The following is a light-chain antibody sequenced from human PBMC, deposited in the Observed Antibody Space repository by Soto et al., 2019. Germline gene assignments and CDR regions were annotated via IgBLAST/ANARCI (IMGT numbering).Light chain of an antibody. CDR3: QQYDSTPPT. J-gene: IGKJ1*01. CDR2: GGS. CDR1: QSVNSNY. Sequence: EIVLTQSPGTLSLSPGDRATLSCRASQSVNSNYLAWYQRKPGQAPRLLIYGGSNRATDIPYRFSASGSGTDFTLTITRLEAEDFAVYYCQQYDSTPPTFGQGTKVEVK. V-gene: IGKV3-20*01.